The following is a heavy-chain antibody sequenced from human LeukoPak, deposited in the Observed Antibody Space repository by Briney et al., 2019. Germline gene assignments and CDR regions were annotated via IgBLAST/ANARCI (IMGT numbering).Heavy chain of an antibody. Sequence: SETLSLTCTVSGGSISSGGDYWSWIRQPAGKGLGWFVYIYHSGSTCYNPSLKRRVTISVDRSTNQSSLKLSSVTAADTAVSYCPRESAYNWNQQDGAFHLWGQDTMVPVSS. CDR1: GGSISSGGDY. CDR2: IYHSGST. CDR3: PRESAYNWNQQDGAFHL. D-gene: IGHD1-20*01. V-gene: IGHV4-30-2*01. J-gene: IGHJ3*01.